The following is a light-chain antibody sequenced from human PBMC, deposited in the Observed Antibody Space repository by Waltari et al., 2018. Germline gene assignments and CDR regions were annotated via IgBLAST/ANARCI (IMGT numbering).Light chain of an antibody. CDR2: GAS. V-gene: IGKV3-20*01. J-gene: IGKJ1*01. CDR3: QHYVRLPVS. CDR1: QSVGRS. Sequence: EIVLTQSPGTLSLSPGERATLSCRASQSVGRSLTWYQQKPGQAPRLLIYGASSRATGIPDRFSGSGSGTDFSLTISRLEPEDFVLYYCQHYVRLPVSFGQGTKVEIK.